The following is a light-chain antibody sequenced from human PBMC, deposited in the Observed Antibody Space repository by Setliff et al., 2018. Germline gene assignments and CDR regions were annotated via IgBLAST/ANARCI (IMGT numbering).Light chain of an antibody. V-gene: IGLV2-11*01. J-gene: IGLJ1*01. CDR3: CSYAGSYTYV. CDR1: SSDVGGYNY. Sequence: QSALTQPRSVSGSPGQSVTISCTGTSSDVGGYNYVSWYQQHPGKAPKVMIYDVSKRPSGVPDRFSGSKSGNTASLTISGLQAEDEAEYYCCSYAGSYTYVFGTGTKGPVL. CDR2: DVS.